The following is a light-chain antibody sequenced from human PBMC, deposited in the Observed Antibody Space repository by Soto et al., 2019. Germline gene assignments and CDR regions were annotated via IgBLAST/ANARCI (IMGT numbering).Light chain of an antibody. V-gene: IGLV1-44*01. CDR3: AAWDDSLNGWV. CDR2: TNN. Sequence: QSVLTQPPSASGTPGQRVTISCSGSSSNIGSNTVNWYQQLPGTAPKLLIYTNNQRPSGVPDRFSGSKSSTSASLAISGLQSDDEADYYCAAWDDSLNGWVFGGGTKVTVL. CDR1: SSNIGSNT. J-gene: IGLJ3*02.